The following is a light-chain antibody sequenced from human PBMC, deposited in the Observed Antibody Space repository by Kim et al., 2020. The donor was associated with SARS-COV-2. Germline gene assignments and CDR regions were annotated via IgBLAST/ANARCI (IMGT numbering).Light chain of an antibody. CDR3: AVWDDSLHGVV. CDR1: PSNARTHS. J-gene: IGLJ2*01. V-gene: IGLV1-44*01. Sequence: GQMVTISCSGSPSNARTHSVNWYQQVPGTAPKLLIFNNYGRPSGVPDRFYGSRSGTSASLAISGLQSDDEADYYCAVWDDSLHGVVFGGGTQLTVL. CDR2: NNY.